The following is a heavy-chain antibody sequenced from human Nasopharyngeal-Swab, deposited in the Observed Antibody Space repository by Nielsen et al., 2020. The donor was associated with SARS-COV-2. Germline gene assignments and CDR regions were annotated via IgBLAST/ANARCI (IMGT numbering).Heavy chain of an antibody. D-gene: IGHD6-19*01. V-gene: IGHV4-39*07. Sequence: SETLSLTCTVSGGSISSSGYYWGWIRQPPGKGLEWIGNVYYSGSTNYNPSLKSRVTISVDTSKNQFSLKLSSVTAADTAVYYCARGVSGWYAIDYWGQGTLVTVSS. CDR1: GGSISSSGYY. CDR2: VYYSGST. J-gene: IGHJ4*02. CDR3: ARGVSGWYAIDY.